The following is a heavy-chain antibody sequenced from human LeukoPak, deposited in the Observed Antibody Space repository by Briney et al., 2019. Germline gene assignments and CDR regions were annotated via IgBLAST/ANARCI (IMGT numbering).Heavy chain of an antibody. CDR2: INAGNGNT. V-gene: IGHV1-3*01. Sequence: GASVKVSCKASGYTFTSYAMHWVRQAPGQRLEWMGWINAGNGNTKYSQKFQGRVTITRDTSVSTAYMELSSLRSEDTAVYYCARKELYYPTRYCSSTSCYSSGGDYYYGMDVWGQGTTVTVSS. CDR1: GYTFTSYA. J-gene: IGHJ6*02. D-gene: IGHD2-2*01. CDR3: ARKELYYPTRYCSSTSCYSSGGDYYYGMDV.